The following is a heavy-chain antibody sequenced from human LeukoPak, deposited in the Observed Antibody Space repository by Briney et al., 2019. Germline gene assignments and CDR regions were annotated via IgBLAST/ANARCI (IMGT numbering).Heavy chain of an antibody. CDR3: ARDPIVGATNDY. Sequence: SETLSLTCTVSGDSISNYYWSWIRQPPGKGLEWIGYIYYSGSTNNNPYLKSRVTVSVDTSKNQFSLKLSSVTAADTAVYYCARDPIVGATNDYWGQGTLVTVSS. J-gene: IGHJ4*02. CDR2: IYYSGST. D-gene: IGHD1-26*01. V-gene: IGHV4-59*12. CDR1: GDSISNYY.